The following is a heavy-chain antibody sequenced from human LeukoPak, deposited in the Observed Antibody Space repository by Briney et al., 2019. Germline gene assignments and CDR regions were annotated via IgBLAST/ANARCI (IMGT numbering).Heavy chain of an antibody. CDR3: AKDLTTVVSRGDY. V-gene: IGHV3-30*02. CDR1: GFTFSSYG. CDR2: IRYDGSNK. Sequence: GGSLRLSCAASGFTFSSYGMRWVRQAPGKGLEWVAFIRYDGSNKYYADSVKGRFTISRDNSKNTLYLQMNSLRAEDTAVYYCAKDLTTVVSRGDYWGQGTLVTVSS. D-gene: IGHD4-23*01. J-gene: IGHJ4*02.